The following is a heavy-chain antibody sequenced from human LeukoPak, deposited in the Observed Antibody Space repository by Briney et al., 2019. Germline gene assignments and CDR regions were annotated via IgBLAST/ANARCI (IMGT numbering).Heavy chain of an antibody. CDR3: ARHPSFDWFGP. Sequence: SETLSLTCTVSGGSIRSSIYYWGWIRQPPGKGLEWIGTIYYSGNTFYSPSLKSRVTISIDTSKNQFSLKLSSVTAADTALYYCARHPSFDWFGPWGQGTLVTVSS. D-gene: IGHD3-3*01. J-gene: IGHJ5*02. CDR2: IYYSGNT. CDR1: GGSIRSSIYY. V-gene: IGHV4-39*01.